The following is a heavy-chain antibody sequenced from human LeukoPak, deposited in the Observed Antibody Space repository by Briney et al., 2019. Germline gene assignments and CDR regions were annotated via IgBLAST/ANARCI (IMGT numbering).Heavy chain of an antibody. D-gene: IGHD2-2*02. Sequence: GGSLRLSCAASGFTFSSYGMHWVRQAPGKGLEWVAFIRYDGSNKYYADSVKGRFTISRDNSKNTLYQQMNSLRAEDTAVYYCAKYTYYFDYWGQGTLVTVSS. CDR1: GFTFSSYG. V-gene: IGHV3-30*02. CDR3: AKYTYYFDY. CDR2: IRYDGSNK. J-gene: IGHJ4*02.